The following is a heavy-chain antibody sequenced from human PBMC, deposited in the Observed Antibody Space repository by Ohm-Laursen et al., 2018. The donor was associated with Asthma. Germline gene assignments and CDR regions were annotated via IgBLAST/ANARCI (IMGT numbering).Heavy chain of an antibody. J-gene: IGHJ4*02. D-gene: IGHD3-22*01. CDR2: IFGSTGT. Sequence: GSLRLSCSASGFIVSTKFMIWVRQAPGKGLDWVSVIFGSTGTNYADSVKGRFTISRDNSKNTIYLQMNSLRAEDTAVYYCARDRSRSGHYPRPHDYWGQGTLITVSS. V-gene: IGHV3-53*01. CDR3: ARDRSRSGHYPRPHDY. CDR1: GFIVSTKF.